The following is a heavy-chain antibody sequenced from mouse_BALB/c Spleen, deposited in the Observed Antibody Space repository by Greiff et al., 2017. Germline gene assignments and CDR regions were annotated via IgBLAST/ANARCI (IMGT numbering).Heavy chain of an antibody. CDR3: TREGKHGYDQYYAMDY. CDR1: GYTFTDYE. J-gene: IGHJ4*01. Sequence: QVQLQQSGAELVRPGASVTLSCKASGYTFTDYEMHWVKQTPVHGLEWIGAIDPETGGTAYNQKFKGKATLTADKSSSTAYMELRSLTSEDSAVYYCTREGKHGYDQYYAMDYWGQGTSVTVSS. CDR2: IDPETGGT. V-gene: IGHV1-15*01. D-gene: IGHD2-2*01.